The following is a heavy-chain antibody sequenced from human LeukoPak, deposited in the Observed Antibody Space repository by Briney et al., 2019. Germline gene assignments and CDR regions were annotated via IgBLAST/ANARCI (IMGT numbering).Heavy chain of an antibody. Sequence: GGSLRLSCAASGFIFSSYGMHWVRQAPGKGLEWVAFIRYDGRNKYYADSVKGRFTISRDNSKNSLYLQMNSLRAEDTALYYCAKVAYNWISYGPFDYWGQGTLVTVSS. V-gene: IGHV3-30*02. J-gene: IGHJ4*02. D-gene: IGHD1-20*01. CDR1: GFIFSSYG. CDR3: AKVAYNWISYGPFDY. CDR2: IRYDGRNK.